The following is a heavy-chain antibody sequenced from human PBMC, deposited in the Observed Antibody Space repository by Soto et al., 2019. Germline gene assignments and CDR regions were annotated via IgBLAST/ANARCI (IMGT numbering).Heavy chain of an antibody. CDR3: ARDQMHDYNYDSNGYWRGAFDV. V-gene: IGHV3-21*01. D-gene: IGHD5-18*01. J-gene: IGHJ3*01. CDR1: GFPFTTYT. Sequence: VRLVESGGGLVKPGGSLRLSCAASGFPFTTYTMNWVRQTPGKGLEWVSSIAGSGRFIYYADSMKGRFTISRDDAKKLLFLQMNSLRAEDTAVYYCARDQMHDYNYDSNGYWRGAFDVWGQGIMVTVVS. CDR2: IAGSGRFI.